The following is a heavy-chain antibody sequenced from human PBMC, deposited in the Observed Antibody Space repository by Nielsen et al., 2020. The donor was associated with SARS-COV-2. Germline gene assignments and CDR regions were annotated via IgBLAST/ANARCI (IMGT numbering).Heavy chain of an antibody. J-gene: IGHJ4*02. CDR3: ARGSFYGDYDGDFDY. V-gene: IGHV3-23*01. CDR2: ISGSGGTT. CDR1: GFSFMNFA. D-gene: IGHD4-17*01. Sequence: GESLKISCAASGFSFMNFAMNWVRQSPGTGLEWVSGISGSGGTTYYADSVKGRFTISRDNSKNTLSLQMNSLRTEDTAVYYCARGSFYGDYDGDFDYWGQGTLVTVSS.